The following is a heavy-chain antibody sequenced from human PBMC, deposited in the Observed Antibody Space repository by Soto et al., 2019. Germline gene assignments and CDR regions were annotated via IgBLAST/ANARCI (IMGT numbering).Heavy chain of an antibody. V-gene: IGHV1-8*01. Sequence: ASVKVSCKASGYTFTSYDINWVRQATGQGLEWMGGMNPNSGNTGYAQKFQGRVTMTRNTSISTAYMELSRLRSEDTAVYYCARGLGYCSSTSCYYYYGMDVWGQGTTVTVSS. CDR1: GYTFTSYD. J-gene: IGHJ6*02. CDR2: MNPNSGNT. D-gene: IGHD2-2*01. CDR3: ARGLGYCSSTSCYYYYGMDV.